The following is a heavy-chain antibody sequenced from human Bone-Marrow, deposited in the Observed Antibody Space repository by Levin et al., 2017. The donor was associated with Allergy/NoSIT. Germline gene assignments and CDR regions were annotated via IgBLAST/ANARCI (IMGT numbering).Heavy chain of an antibody. CDR2: ISGSGGST. Sequence: GGSLRLSCAASGFTFSSYAMSWVRQAPGKGLEWVSAISGSGGSTYYADSVKGRFTISRDNSKNTLYLQMNSLRAEDTAVYYCAKGPYDFWSGTPYYFDYWGQGTLVTVSS. CDR3: AKGPYDFWSGTPYYFDY. D-gene: IGHD3-3*01. J-gene: IGHJ4*02. V-gene: IGHV3-23*01. CDR1: GFTFSSYA.